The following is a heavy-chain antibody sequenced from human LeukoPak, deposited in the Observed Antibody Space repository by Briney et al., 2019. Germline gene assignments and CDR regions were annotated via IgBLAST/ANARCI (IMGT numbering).Heavy chain of an antibody. CDR3: ARDHGYGGADY. CDR1: GFTFSSHP. CDR2: ISGSGGST. D-gene: IGHD5-12*01. J-gene: IGHJ4*02. Sequence: GGSLRLSCAASGFTFSSHPMSWVRQAPGKGLEWVSTISGSGGSTYYADSVKGRFTISRDNSNSSLFLQMNSLRTEDTALYYCARDHGYGGADYWGQGTLVTVSS. V-gene: IGHV3-23*01.